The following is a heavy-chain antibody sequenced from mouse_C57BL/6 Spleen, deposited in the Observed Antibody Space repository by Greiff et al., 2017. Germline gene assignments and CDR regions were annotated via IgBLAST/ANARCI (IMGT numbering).Heavy chain of an antibody. J-gene: IGHJ4*01. CDR3: ARAHLGNYVAMDY. Sequence: QVQLQQPGTELVKPGASVKLSCKASGYTFTSYWMHWVKQRPGQGLEWIGNINPSNGGTNYNEKFKSKATLTVDKSSSTSYMQLSSLTSEDSAVYYCARAHLGNYVAMDYWGQGTSVTVSS. CDR1: GYTFTSYW. V-gene: IGHV1-53*01. D-gene: IGHD2-1*01. CDR2: INPSNGGT.